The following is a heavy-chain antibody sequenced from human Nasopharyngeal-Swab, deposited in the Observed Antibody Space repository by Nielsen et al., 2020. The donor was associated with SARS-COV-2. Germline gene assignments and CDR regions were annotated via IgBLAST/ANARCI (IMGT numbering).Heavy chain of an antibody. CDR1: GFTFSNYA. D-gene: IGHD2-2*01. V-gene: IGHV3-23*01. Sequence: GESLKISCAASGFTFSNYAMSWVRQAPGKGLEWVSAISGSGGSTYYADSVKGRFTISRDNSKNTLYLQMNSLRAEDTAVYYCANLYPNYFDYWGQGTLVTVSS. CDR3: ANLYPNYFDY. CDR2: ISGSGGST. J-gene: IGHJ4*02.